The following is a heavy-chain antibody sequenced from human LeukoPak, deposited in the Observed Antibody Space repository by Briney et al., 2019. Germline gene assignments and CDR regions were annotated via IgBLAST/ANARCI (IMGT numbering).Heavy chain of an antibody. D-gene: IGHD3-10*01. CDR3: ARGGWVRGVIIRGWFDP. CDR2: ISSSGSTI. J-gene: IGHJ5*02. Sequence: GGSLRLSCAASGFTFSSYEMNWVRQAPGKGLEWVSYISSSGSTIYYADSVKGRFTISRDNAKNSLYLQMNSLRAEDTAVYYCARGGWVRGVIIRGWFDPWGQGTLVTVSS. CDR1: GFTFSSYE. V-gene: IGHV3-48*03.